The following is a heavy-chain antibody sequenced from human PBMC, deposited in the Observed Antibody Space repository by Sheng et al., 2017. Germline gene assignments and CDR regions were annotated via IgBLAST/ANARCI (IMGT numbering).Heavy chain of an antibody. V-gene: IGHV4-34*01. CDR1: GGSFSGYY. CDR3: ARRGARRGIYWFDP. Sequence: QVQLQQWGAGLLKPSETLSLTCAVYGGSFSGYYWSWIRQPPGKGLEWIGEINHSGSTNYNPSLKSRVTISVDTSKNQFSLKLSSVTAADTAVYYCARRGARRGIYWFDPWGQGTLVTVSS. CDR2: INHSGST. J-gene: IGHJ5*02. D-gene: IGHD1-26*01.